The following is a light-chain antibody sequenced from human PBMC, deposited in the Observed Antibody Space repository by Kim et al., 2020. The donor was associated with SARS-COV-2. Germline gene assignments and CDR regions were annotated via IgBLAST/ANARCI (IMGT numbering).Light chain of an antibody. CDR2: QDS. V-gene: IGLV3-1*01. Sequence: PRHTAHRTCSEDNLGDKYACWYQQKPGQSPVLVIYQDSKRPSGIPERFSGSNSGNTATLTISGTQAMDEADYYCQAWDSSTDVVFGGGTQLTVL. CDR3: QAWDSSTDVV. J-gene: IGLJ2*01. CDR1: NLGDKY.